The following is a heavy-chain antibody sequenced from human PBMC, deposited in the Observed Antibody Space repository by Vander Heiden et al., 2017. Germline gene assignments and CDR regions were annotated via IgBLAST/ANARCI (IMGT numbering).Heavy chain of an antibody. D-gene: IGHD6-6*01. CDR2: ILSDGSTK. V-gene: IGHV3-33*01. CDR1: GFTFSSYG. J-gene: IGHJ4*02. Sequence: HVQLVASGGGVVQPGRSLRISCAASGFTFSSYGMHWVRQAPGKGLDWVALILSDGSTKYYGDSVKGRFTISRDNSKNTLYLHMNSLRVEDAAVYYCARSTDLSQYNFDSWGQGTLVTVSS. CDR3: ARSTDLSQYNFDS.